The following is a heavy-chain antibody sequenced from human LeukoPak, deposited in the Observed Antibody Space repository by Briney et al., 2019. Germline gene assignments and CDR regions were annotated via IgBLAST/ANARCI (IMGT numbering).Heavy chain of an antibody. J-gene: IGHJ4*02. CDR3: ARGATYYDFWSGYHTSYYFDY. V-gene: IGHV3-53*01. D-gene: IGHD3-3*01. Sequence: PGGSLRLSCAASGFTVSSNYMSWVRQAPGKGLEWVSVIYSGGSTYYADSVKGRFTISRDNSKNTLYLQMNSLRAEDAAVYYCARGATYYDFWSGYHTSYYFDYWGQGTLVTVSS. CDR1: GFTVSSNY. CDR2: IYSGGST.